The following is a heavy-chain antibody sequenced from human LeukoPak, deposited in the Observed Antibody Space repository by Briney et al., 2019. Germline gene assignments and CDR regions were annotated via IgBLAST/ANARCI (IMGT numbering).Heavy chain of an antibody. Sequence: EASVKVSCKTSGYTFTTNYIHCVRQAPGQGLEWMGRFNPSGGSTRYAQKFQGRVTMTRDTSTSTVYMELSSLRSEDTAVYYCARHRLGDSSGYYFDYWGQGTLVTVSS. D-gene: IGHD3-22*01. J-gene: IGHJ4*02. V-gene: IGHV1-46*01. CDR2: FNPSGGST. CDR1: GYTFTTNY. CDR3: ARHRLGDSSGYYFDY.